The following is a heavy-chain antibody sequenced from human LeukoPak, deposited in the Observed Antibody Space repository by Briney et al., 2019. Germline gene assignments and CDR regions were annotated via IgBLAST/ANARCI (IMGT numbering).Heavy chain of an antibody. D-gene: IGHD3-10*01. CDR3: AKEKLLWFGGGGYYFDY. CDR2: ISGDGGST. CDR1: GFTFDDYA. V-gene: IGHV3-43*02. Sequence: GGSLRLSCAASGFTFDDYAMHWVRQAPGKGLEWVSLISGDGGSTYYADSVKGRFTISRDNSKNSLYLQMNSLRTEDTALYYCAKEKLLWFGGGGYYFDYWGQGTLVTVSS. J-gene: IGHJ4*02.